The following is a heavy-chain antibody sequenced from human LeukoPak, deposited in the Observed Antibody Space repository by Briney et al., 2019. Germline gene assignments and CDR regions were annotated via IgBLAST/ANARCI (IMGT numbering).Heavy chain of an antibody. CDR1: GGSLSPYW. D-gene: IGHD4-17*01. CDR3: ARRGANDFGDSAGNFAYDI. J-gene: IGHJ3*02. V-gene: IGHV4-34*01. CDR2: IKYSGHT. Sequence: KPSETLSLTCEVYGGSLSPYWWSWIRQPPGKGLEWIGEIKYSGHTNYNPSLESRVTISVDTSKKQFSLKLSSVTVADTALYFCARRGANDFGDSAGNFAYDIWGQGTMVTASS.